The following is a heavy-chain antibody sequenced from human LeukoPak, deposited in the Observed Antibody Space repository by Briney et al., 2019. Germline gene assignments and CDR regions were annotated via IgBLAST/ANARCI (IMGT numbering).Heavy chain of an antibody. V-gene: IGHV3-30-3*01. Sequence: PGGSLRLSCAASGFTFSSYAMRWVRQAPGKGLEWVAVISYDGSNKYYADSVKGRFTISRDNSKNTLYLQMNSLRAEDTVVYYCAYCSGGSCYYFDYWGQGTLVTVSS. CDR3: AYCSGGSCYYFDY. CDR2: ISYDGSNK. CDR1: GFTFSSYA. D-gene: IGHD2-15*01. J-gene: IGHJ4*02.